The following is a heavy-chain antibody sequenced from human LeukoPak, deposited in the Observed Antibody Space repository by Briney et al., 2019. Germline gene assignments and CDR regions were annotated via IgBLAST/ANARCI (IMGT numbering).Heavy chain of an antibody. D-gene: IGHD2/OR15-2a*01. Sequence: SETLSLTCTVSGGSLTRYYWRWVWQPPGKGLEWIGYIYYRGSTNSHPSLKSRVTMSVDTSKNQFSLILTSVTAAATAVYYCAASARMLLHESVYWGQGTQVTVSS. J-gene: IGHJ4*02. CDR2: IYYRGST. V-gene: IGHV4-59*01. CDR1: GGSLTRYY. CDR3: AASARMLLHESVY.